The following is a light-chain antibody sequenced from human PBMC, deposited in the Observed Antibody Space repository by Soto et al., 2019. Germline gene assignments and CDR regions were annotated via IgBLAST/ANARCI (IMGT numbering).Light chain of an antibody. V-gene: IGKV3-20*01. J-gene: IGKJ4*01. CDR3: QQYGSSPPAFT. CDR1: QSVSSSY. CDR2: GAS. Sequence: EIVLTQSPGTLSLSPGERATLSCRASQSVSSSYLAWYQQKPGQAPRLLIYGASSRATGIPDRFSGSGFGTNFNITISRLEPEDFAVYYCQQYGSSPPAFTYGGVTKIEIK.